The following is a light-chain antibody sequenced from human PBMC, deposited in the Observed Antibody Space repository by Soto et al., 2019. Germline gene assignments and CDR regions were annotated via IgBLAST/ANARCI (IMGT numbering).Light chain of an antibody. CDR3: MQSTHWPPT. J-gene: IGKJ1*01. Sequence: DVVMTQSPLSLPVTLGQSASISCRSSQSIAYSDGYTYMNWFQQRPGQSPRRLISLTSRRDSGVPDRFSGSGSGTDFTLTISRVEAVDVGIYYCMQSTHWPPTFGRGTSVEIK. CDR2: LTS. CDR1: QSIAYSDGYTY. V-gene: IGKV2-30*01.